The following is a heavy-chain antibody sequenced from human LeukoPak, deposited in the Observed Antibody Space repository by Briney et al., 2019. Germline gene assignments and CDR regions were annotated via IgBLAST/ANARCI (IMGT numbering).Heavy chain of an antibody. Sequence: PSETLSLTCTVSGGSISSGDYYWSWIRQPPGKGLEWIGYIYYSGSTYYNPSLKSRVTISVDTSKNQFSLKLSSVTAADTAVYYCASFLPTYYYDSSGSDAFDIRGQGTMVTVSS. CDR1: GGSISSGDYY. CDR2: IYYSGST. V-gene: IGHV4-30-4*01. CDR3: ASFLPTYYYDSSGSDAFDI. J-gene: IGHJ3*02. D-gene: IGHD3-22*01.